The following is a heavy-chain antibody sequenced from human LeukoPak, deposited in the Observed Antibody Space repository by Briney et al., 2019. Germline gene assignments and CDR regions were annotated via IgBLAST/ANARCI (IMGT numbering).Heavy chain of an antibody. J-gene: IGHJ4*02. CDR3: ARALQYQLPSHFDY. CDR2: IYHSGST. D-gene: IGHD2-2*01. CDR1: GFTFSSYAMH. V-gene: IGHV4-30-2*05. Sequence: LRLSCAASGFTFSSYAMHWVRQAPGKGLEWIGYIYHSGSTYYNPSLKSRVTISVDTSKNQFSLKLSSVTAADTAVYYCARALQYQLPSHFDYWGQGTLVTVSS.